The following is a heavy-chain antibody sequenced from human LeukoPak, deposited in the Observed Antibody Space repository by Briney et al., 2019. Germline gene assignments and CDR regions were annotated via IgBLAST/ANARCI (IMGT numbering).Heavy chain of an antibody. D-gene: IGHD1-1*01. V-gene: IGHV3-13*01. J-gene: IGHJ6*03. CDR1: GFTFSSFD. CDR2: IGTASDT. CDR3: ARGPPRGKYYYMDV. Sequence: GGSLRLSCAASGFTFSSFDMPWVRHPTGQGLEWVSTIGTASDTYYPGSVEGRFTLSRDNAKNSLYLQMNSLTAGDTAVYYCARGPPRGKYYYMDVWGKGTTVTVSS.